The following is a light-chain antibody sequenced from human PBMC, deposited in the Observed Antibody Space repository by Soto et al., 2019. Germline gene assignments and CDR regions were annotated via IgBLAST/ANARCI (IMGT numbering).Light chain of an antibody. Sequence: EIVMTQSPATLSVSPGERATLSCRASQSVSSNLALYQQKPGQAPRLLIYGASTRATGIPARFSGSGSGTEFTITISRLQSEDFAVYYCQQYNNWPPYTFGQGTKLEIK. CDR3: QQYNNWPPYT. V-gene: IGKV3-15*01. CDR2: GAS. J-gene: IGKJ2*01. CDR1: QSVSSN.